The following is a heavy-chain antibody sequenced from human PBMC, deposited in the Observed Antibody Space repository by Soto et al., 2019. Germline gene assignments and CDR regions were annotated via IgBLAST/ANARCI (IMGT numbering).Heavy chain of an antibody. J-gene: IGHJ3*02. CDR3: AREDRGGGAAWGAFDI. Sequence: QVQLVESGGGVVQPGRSLRLSCAASGFTFSNYAIHWVRQAPGKGLEWVAVITYDGSNKYYADSVKGRFTISRDNSKNTLHLQMNSLRAEDTAAYYCAREDRGGGAAWGAFDIWGQGTMVTVSS. CDR1: GFTFSNYA. D-gene: IGHD3-16*01. V-gene: IGHV3-30-3*01. CDR2: ITYDGSNK.